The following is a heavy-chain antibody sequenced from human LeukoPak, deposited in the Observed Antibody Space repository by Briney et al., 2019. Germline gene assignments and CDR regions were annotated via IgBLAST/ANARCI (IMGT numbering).Heavy chain of an antibody. J-gene: IGHJ4*02. V-gene: IGHV1-46*01. D-gene: IGHD2-2*01. CDR2: INPSGGST. Sequence: ASVKVSCKASGYTFTSYYMHWVRPAPGQGLEWMGIINPSGGSTSYAQKFQGRVTMTRDTSTSTVYVELSSLRSEDTAVYYCARRYCSSTSCYLADYWGQGTLVTVSS. CDR3: ARRYCSSTSCYLADY. CDR1: GYTFTSYY.